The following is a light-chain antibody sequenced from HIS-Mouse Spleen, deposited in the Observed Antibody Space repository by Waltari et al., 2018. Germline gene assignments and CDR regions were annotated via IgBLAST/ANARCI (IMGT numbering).Light chain of an antibody. CDR2: ECS. J-gene: IGLJ2*01. Sequence: QSALTQPASVSGSPGQPITISCTGTSSDVGSYNLVSWYQQHPGKAPKLMIYECSKRPSGVSNRFSGSKSGNPASLTISGLQAEDEADYYCCSYAGSSTLFGGGTKLTVL. CDR3: CSYAGSSTL. CDR1: SSDVGSYNL. V-gene: IGLV2-23*01.